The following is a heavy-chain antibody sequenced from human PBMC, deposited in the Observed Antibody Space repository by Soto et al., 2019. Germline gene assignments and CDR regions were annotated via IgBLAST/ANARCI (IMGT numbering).Heavy chain of an antibody. J-gene: IGHJ6*02. D-gene: IGHD3-10*01. CDR3: ACHYYGSGSYYIPIDYDGMDV. CDR1: GFTFSSYA. V-gene: IGHV3-23*01. Sequence: PGGSLRLSCAASGFTFSSYAMSWVRQAPGKGLEWVSAISGSGGSTYYADSVKGRFTISRDNSKNSLYLQMNSLRDEVTAVYYCACHYYGSGSYYIPIDYDGMDVWGQGTTVTVSS. CDR2: ISGSGGST.